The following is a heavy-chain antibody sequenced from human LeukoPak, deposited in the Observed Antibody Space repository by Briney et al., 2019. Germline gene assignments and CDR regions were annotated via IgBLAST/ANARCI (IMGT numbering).Heavy chain of an antibody. CDR2: IIPILGTA. D-gene: IGHD2-21*01. J-gene: IGHJ4*02. Sequence: ASVKVSCKASGGTFSSYAINWVRQAPGQGLEWMGGIIPILGTANYAQKFQGRVTITTDESTSTAYMELSSLRSEDTAVYYCARASSYCGGDCYLGDYWGQGTLVTVSS. CDR3: ARASSYCGGDCYLGDY. CDR1: GGTFSSYA. V-gene: IGHV1-69*05.